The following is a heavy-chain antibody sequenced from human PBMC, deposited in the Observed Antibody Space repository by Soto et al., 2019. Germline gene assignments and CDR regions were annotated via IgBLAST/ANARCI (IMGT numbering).Heavy chain of an antibody. CDR3: ARDLSGAFGSSSGDY. J-gene: IGHJ4*02. V-gene: IGHV4-34*01. CDR1: CGSFSSYY. D-gene: IGHD6-6*01. Sequence: SETLSLTCAVYCGSFSSYYWSWIRQPPGKGLEWIGEINHSGSPNYNPSLKSRLTISVDTSKNQFSLKLSPVTAADTAVYYCARDLSGAFGSSSGDYWGQGTLVTVSS. CDR2: INHSGSP.